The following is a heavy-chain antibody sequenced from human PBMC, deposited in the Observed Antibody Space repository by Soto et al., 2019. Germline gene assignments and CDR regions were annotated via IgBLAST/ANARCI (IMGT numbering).Heavy chain of an antibody. CDR2: IDWDDDK. V-gene: IGHV2-70*01. J-gene: IGHJ6*02. CDR1: LFSLSTGGMC. D-gene: IGHD6-19*01. Sequence: CGPTLWNRADTLTLTFTFALFSLSTGGMCVRCIGEPPGKALEWLALIDWDDDKYYSTSLKTRLTISKDTSKNQVVLTMTNMEPLDTAPYYCERTKGEVAANYYYYSGIEVWGQGTTVTVSS. CDR3: ERTKGEVAANYYYYSGIEV.